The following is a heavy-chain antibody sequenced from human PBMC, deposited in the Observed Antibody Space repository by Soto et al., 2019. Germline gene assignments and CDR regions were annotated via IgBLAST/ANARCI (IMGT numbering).Heavy chain of an antibody. D-gene: IGHD6-13*01. J-gene: IGHJ5*02. Sequence: ASVKVSCKASGYTFTGYYMHWVRQAPGQGLEWMGWINPNSGGTNYAQKFQGRVTMTKDTSISTAYMELSSLRSEDTALYYCATDGLRVAAAGTDWFDPWGQGTLVTSPQ. CDR3: ATDGLRVAAAGTDWFDP. CDR2: INPNSGGT. CDR1: GYTFTGYY. V-gene: IGHV1-2*02.